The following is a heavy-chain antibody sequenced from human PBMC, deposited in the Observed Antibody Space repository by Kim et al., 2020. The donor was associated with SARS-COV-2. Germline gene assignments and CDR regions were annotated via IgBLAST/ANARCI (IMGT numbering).Heavy chain of an antibody. V-gene: IGHV1-46*01. D-gene: IGHD3-22*01. CDR3: ARVPHDSSGYSPGFDY. J-gene: IGHJ4*02. Sequence: ASVKVSCKASGYTFTSYYMHWVRQAPGQGLEWMGIINPSGGSTSYAQKFQGRVTMTRDTSTSTVYMELSSLRSEDTAVYYCARVPHDSSGYSPGFDYWGQGTLVTVSS. CDR2: INPSGGST. CDR1: GYTFTSYY.